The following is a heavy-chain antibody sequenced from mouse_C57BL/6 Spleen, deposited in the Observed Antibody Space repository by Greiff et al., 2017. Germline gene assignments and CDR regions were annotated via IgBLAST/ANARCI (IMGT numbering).Heavy chain of an antibody. D-gene: IGHD2-4*01. CDR1: GYTFTSYW. J-gene: IGHJ3*01. V-gene: IGHV1-74*01. CDR2: IHPSDSDT. Sequence: QVQLKQPGAELVKPGASVKVSCKASGYTFTSYWMHWVKQRPGQGLEWIGRIHPSDSDTNYNQKFKGKATLTVDKSSSTAYMQLSSLTSEDSAVYYCARRGDYDWFAYWGQGTLVTVSA. CDR3: ARRGDYDWFAY.